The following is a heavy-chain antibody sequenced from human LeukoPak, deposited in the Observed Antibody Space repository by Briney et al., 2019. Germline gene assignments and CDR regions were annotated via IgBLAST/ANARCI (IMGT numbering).Heavy chain of an antibody. Sequence: GGSLRLSCAASGFTFSAYNMNWVRRTPGKGLEWVSSITTSSSYMFYADSVRGRFTISRDNAENSLYLQMNSLRDEDTAVYYCAKDEVVPGYYYTDVWGRGTTVTISS. J-gene: IGHJ6*03. CDR3: AKDEVVPGYYYTDV. V-gene: IGHV3-21*01. CDR2: ITTSSSYM. CDR1: GFTFSAYN. D-gene: IGHD2-2*01.